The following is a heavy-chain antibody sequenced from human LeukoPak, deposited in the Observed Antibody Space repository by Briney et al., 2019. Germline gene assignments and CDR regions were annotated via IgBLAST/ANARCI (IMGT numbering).Heavy chain of an antibody. CDR2: INHSGST. J-gene: IGHJ6*03. CDR3: ARVAYCSGGSCSWDYYYYYMDV. D-gene: IGHD2-15*01. Sequence: SETLSLTCAVYGGSFSGYYWSWIRQPPGKGLEWIGEINHSGSTTYNASLKKRVIISVDTSKNQFSRKLSSVTAADTAVYYCARVAYCSGGSCSWDYYYYYMDVWGKGTTVTVSS. V-gene: IGHV4-34*01. CDR1: GGSFSGYY.